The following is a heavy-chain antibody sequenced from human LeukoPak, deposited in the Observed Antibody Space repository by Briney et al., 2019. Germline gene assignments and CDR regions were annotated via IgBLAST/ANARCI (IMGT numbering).Heavy chain of an antibody. CDR3: AIQAASGN. CDR1: GFTFSSYS. Sequence: GGSLRLSCAASGFTFSSYSMNWVRQAPGEGLEWVSYISSSSSTIYYADSVKGRFTISRDNAKNSLYLQRSSLRAEDRPVYYCAIQAASGNWGQGTMVTVSS. D-gene: IGHD1-26*01. CDR2: ISSSSSTI. V-gene: IGHV3-48*01. J-gene: IGHJ4*02.